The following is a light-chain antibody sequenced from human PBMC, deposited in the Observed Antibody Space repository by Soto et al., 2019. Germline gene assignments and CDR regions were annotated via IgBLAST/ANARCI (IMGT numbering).Light chain of an antibody. CDR1: QSLSGNY. CDR2: GAS. V-gene: IGKV3-20*01. J-gene: IGKJ2*01. Sequence: EIVLTQSPGTLSLSPGERATLSCRASQSLSGNYLAWYQQKPGQPPRLLIYGASTRATGIPDRFSGSGSGTDFTLNISRLEPEDFAVYNCQQDGSSHMYTFGQGTKREIK. CDR3: QQDGSSHMYT.